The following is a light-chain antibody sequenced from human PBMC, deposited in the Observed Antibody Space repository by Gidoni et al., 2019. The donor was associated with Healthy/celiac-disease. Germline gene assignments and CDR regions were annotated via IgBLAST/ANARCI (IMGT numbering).Light chain of an antibody. CDR1: QSVSST. CDR3: QQYNNWPPEYT. CDR2: GAS. J-gene: IGKJ2*01. Sequence: EIVMTQSPATLSVSPGERATLSCRASQSVSSTLAWYQQKPGQAPRLLIYGASTRATGIPARFSGRGSGTEFTLTISSLQSEDFAVYYCQQYNNWPPEYTFGQGTKLEIK. V-gene: IGKV3-15*01.